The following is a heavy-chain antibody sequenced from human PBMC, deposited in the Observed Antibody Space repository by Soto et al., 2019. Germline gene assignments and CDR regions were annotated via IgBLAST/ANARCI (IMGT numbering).Heavy chain of an antibody. Sequence: SVKVSCKASGGTFKNSAISWVRQAPGQGLEWMGGVVPIFGITKSAQRFQGRVTITADKSTSTAYMELNSLRSEDTAVYYCVRDSPIGSTYSGYDGIDYWGQGTLVTVSS. CDR1: GGTFKNSA. J-gene: IGHJ4*02. CDR2: VVPIFGIT. CDR3: VRDSPIGSTYSGYDGIDY. D-gene: IGHD5-12*01. V-gene: IGHV1-69*10.